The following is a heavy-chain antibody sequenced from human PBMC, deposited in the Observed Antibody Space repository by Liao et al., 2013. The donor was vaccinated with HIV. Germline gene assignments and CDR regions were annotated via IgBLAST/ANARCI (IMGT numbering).Heavy chain of an antibody. CDR2: ISHDGGA. D-gene: IGHD7-27*01. CDR1: GGSVNTDS. Sequence: QVRLQQWGAGLLKASETLSLNCAVYGGSVNTDSWHWIRQPPGKGLEWIGEISHDGGAQYNPALESRALISLDTSKNQFSLKLGDVAAADTAIYYCARGLVVLAPVKNGGLFDLWGQGTLVTVSS. J-gene: IGHJ3*01. CDR3: ARGLVVLAPVKNGGLFDL. V-gene: IGHV4-34*01.